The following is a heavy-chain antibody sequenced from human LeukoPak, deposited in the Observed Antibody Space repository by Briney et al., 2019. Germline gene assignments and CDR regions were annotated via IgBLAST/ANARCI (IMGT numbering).Heavy chain of an antibody. CDR2: ISSSSSNI. D-gene: IGHD6-13*01. V-gene: IGHV3-21*01. J-gene: IGHJ6*03. CDR3: AGVEDSSSWVNYYYYYYMDV. CDR1: GFTFSSYS. Sequence: GGSLRLSCAASGFTFSSYSMNWVRQAPGKGLEWVSSISSSSSNIYYADSVKGRFTISSDNAKNSLYLQMNSLRAEDTAVYYCAGVEDSSSWVNYYYYYYMDVWGKGTTVTVSS.